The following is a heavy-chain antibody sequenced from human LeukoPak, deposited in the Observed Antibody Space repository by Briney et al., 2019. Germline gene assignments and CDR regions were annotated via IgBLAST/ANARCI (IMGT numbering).Heavy chain of an antibody. V-gene: IGHV1-8*01. CDR1: GYTFTSYD. CDR2: MNPNSGNT. D-gene: IGHD3-16*01. J-gene: IGHJ3*02. CDR3: ARESLPLGDAFDI. Sequence: ASVKVSCKASGYTFTSYDINWVRQATGQGREWMGWMNPNSGNTVYAQKFQGRVTMTRNTSISTAYMELSSLRSEDTAVYYCARESLPLGDAFDIWGQGTMVTVSS.